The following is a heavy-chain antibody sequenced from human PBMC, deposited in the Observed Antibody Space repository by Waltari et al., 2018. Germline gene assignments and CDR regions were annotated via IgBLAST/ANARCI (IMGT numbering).Heavy chain of an antibody. CDR3: ARLPFSSSWYVLGASGETSPFDY. J-gene: IGHJ4*02. CDR2: IYPGDSDT. D-gene: IGHD6-13*01. Sequence: EVQLVQSGAEVKKPGESLKISCKGSGYSFTSYWIGWVRQMPGKGLEWMGIIYPGDSDTRYSPSFQGQVTISADKSISTAYLQWSSLKASDTAMYYCARLPFSSSWYVLGASGETSPFDYWGQGTLVTVSS. V-gene: IGHV5-51*03. CDR1: GYSFTSYW.